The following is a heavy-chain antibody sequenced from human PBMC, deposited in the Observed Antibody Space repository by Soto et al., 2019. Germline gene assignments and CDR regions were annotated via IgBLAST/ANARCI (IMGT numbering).Heavy chain of an antibody. CDR1: GFTFSRYW. CDR3: ARGDTPMITGMDSFDI. J-gene: IGHJ3*02. V-gene: IGHV3-7*01. Sequence: GGSLRLSCAASGFTFSRYWMNWVRQAPGKGLEWVANIKQDGAEKNYVDSVKGRFTISRDNARKSLYLQMDSLRAEDTAVYFCARGDTPMITGMDSFDIWGQGTMVTVSS. CDR2: IKQDGAEK. D-gene: IGHD5-18*01.